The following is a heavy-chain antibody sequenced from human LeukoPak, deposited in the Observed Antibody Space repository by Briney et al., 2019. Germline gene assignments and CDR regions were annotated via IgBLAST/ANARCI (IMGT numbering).Heavy chain of an antibody. D-gene: IGHD5-18*01. CDR3: ARGKYRNAVDY. CDR1: GYTFTVYY. Sequence: ASVKVSCKASGYTFTVYYIHWVRQAPGQGLEYMGWINPNSGGTNYAQKFQARVAMTRDTSINTVYMELSNLRSDDTAVYYCARGKYRNAVDYWGQGTRVTVST. CDR2: INPNSGGT. J-gene: IGHJ4*02. V-gene: IGHV1-2*02.